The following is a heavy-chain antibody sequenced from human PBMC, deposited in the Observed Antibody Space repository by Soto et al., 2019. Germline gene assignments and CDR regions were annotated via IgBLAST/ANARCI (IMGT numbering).Heavy chain of an antibody. CDR2: ISYRGTT. Sequence: QVQLQESGPRLAKPSQDLSLTCTVSGGSINSGAYHWSWVRQHPGKGLEWIGAISYRGTTYSNPSLQSRMTMSVDPSKTQLSLKLSSVTAADTAVYYCARMSATGTRWFDTWGPGTLVTVSS. CDR1: GGSINSGAYH. J-gene: IGHJ5*02. V-gene: IGHV4-31*03. D-gene: IGHD1-1*01. CDR3: ARMSATGTRWFDT.